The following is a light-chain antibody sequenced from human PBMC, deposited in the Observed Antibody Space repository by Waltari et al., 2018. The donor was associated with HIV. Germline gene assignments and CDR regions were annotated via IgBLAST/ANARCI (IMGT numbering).Light chain of an antibody. CDR1: SSDVVGYNF. V-gene: IGLV2-11*01. J-gene: IGLJ1*01. CDR2: GVS. CDR3: CSYAGGSGV. Sequence: QSALTQPRPVSGSPGQSVTISCTGTSSDVVGYNFVSWYQQHPGKVPKLLVYGVSKRPSGVPDRFSGSKSGNTASLTISGLHVEDEGDYYGCSYAGGSGVFGTGTKVTVL.